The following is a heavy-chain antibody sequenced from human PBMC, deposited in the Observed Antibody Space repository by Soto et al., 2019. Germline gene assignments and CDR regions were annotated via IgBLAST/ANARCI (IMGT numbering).Heavy chain of an antibody. CDR3: AKRRGAGGHFDY. V-gene: IGHV3-23*01. D-gene: IGHD2-15*01. CDR1: GFTFSSYA. Sequence: CAASGFTFSSYAMGWVRQGPGKGLEWVAVVSIGGSTHYADSVRGRFTISRDNSKNTLSLQMNSLTAEDTAVYFCAKRRGAGGHFDYWGQGALVTVSS. J-gene: IGHJ4*02. CDR2: VSIGGST.